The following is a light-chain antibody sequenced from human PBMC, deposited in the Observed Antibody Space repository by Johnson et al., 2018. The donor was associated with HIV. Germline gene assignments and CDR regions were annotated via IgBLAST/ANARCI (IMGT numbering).Light chain of an antibody. CDR1: SCYIGNNY. J-gene: IGLJ1*01. CDR2: DNN. Sequence: QSVLTQPPSVSAAPGQKVTISCSGSSCYIGNNYVSWHQQLPGTAPKLLISDNNKRPSGIPDRISGSKSGTSATLGITGLQTGDEADYYCGAWDSTLSGGLYVFGTGTKVTVL. CDR3: GAWDSTLSGGLYV. V-gene: IGLV1-51*01.